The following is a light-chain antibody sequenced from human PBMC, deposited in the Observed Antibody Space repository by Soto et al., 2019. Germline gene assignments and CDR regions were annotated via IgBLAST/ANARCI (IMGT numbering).Light chain of an antibody. J-gene: IGLJ1*01. V-gene: IGLV2-11*01. CDR2: DVS. Sequence: LTQPRSVSGSPGQSVTISCSGTSSDVGGYNYVSWYQQHPGKAPKLMIYDVSKRPSGVPDRFSGSKSGNTASLTISGLQAEDEADYYCCSYAGRYTYVFGTGTKVTVL. CDR3: CSYAGRYTYV. CDR1: SSDVGGYNY.